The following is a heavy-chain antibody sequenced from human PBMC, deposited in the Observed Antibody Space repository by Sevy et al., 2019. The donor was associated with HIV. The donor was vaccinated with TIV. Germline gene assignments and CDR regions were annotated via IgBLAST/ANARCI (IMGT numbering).Heavy chain of an antibody. CDR2: ISASGGST. D-gene: IGHD6-19*01. CDR3: AKNGYTSGWRDAFDV. CDR1: GFPFSTHT. V-gene: IGHV3-23*01. Sequence: GGSLRLSCAASGFPFSTHTMSWVRQAPGKGLEWVSAISASGGSTYYAESVKGRFTVSRENSKNMVYVQMNSLRAEDTAVYYCAKNGYTSGWRDAFDVWGQGTMVTVSS. J-gene: IGHJ3*01.